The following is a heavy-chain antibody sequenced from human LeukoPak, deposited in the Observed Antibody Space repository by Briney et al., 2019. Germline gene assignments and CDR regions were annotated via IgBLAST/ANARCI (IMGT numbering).Heavy chain of an antibody. V-gene: IGHV3-30*18. J-gene: IGHJ3*02. Sequence: GRSLRLSCAASGFTFSSYGMHWVRQAPGKGLEWLAVISYDGSERNYADSVKGRFFISRDNSKNTSDLQMNSLRAEDTAVYYCAKAGYSSSWYLVNSLDIWGQGTMVTVS. CDR2: ISYDGSER. D-gene: IGHD6-13*01. CDR3: AKAGYSSSWYLVNSLDI. CDR1: GFTFSSYG.